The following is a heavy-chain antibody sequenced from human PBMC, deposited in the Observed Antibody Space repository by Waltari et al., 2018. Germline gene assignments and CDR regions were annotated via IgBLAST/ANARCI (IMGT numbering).Heavy chain of an antibody. CDR3: AKDRGYYDSSGYYGAGQFDY. Sequence: SYAMSWVRQAPGKGLEWVSAISGSGGSTYYADSVKGRFTISRDNSKNTLYLQMNSLRAEDTAVYYCAKDRGYYDSSGYYGAGQFDYWGQGTLVTVSS. V-gene: IGHV3-23*01. J-gene: IGHJ4*02. D-gene: IGHD3-22*01. CDR2: ISGSGGST. CDR1: SYA.